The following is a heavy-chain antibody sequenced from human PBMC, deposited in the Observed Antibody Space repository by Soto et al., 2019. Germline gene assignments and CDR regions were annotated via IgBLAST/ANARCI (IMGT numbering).Heavy chain of an antibody. D-gene: IGHD2-21*02. CDR2: IYPGDSET. CDR1: GYAFISYW. J-gene: IGHJ4*02. V-gene: IGHV5-51*01. CDR3: ARQPPYCGGDCSDFDY. Sequence: GESLKISCKGSGYAFISYWIAWARQRPGKGLEWMGFIYPGDSETRYSPSFQGHVTFSADKSTRTAYLQWTSLKVSDTAVYFCARQPPYCGGDCSDFDYWGQGTLVTVSS.